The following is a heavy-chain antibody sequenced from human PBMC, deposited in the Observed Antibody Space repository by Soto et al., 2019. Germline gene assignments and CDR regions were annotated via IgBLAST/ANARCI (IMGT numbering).Heavy chain of an antibody. CDR2: INDRGSI. V-gene: IGHV4-34*01. CDR3: ARESHDMLTGPPWVWYFDL. CDR1: GGSFSGYY. D-gene: IGHD3-9*01. Sequence: QVQLQQWGAGPLRPLETLSLTCGVSGGSFSGYYWAWIRQSPGKGLEWIGEINDRGSINYNPSLKSLVIISVDTSKNHYSLNLRSVTAADTAVYYCARESHDMLTGPPWVWYFDLWGRGTLVTVSS. J-gene: IGHJ2*01.